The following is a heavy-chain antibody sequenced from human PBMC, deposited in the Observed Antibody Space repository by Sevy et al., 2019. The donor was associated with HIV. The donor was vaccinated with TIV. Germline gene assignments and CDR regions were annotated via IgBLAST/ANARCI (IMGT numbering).Heavy chain of an antibody. V-gene: IGHV3-30*18. CDR2: ISHDGGKK. CDR1: GFIFDDYG. CDR3: TKDPPGNGDFSYGMDV. Sequence: GGSLRLSCVGSGFIFDDYGMHWVRQAPGKGLEWVALISHDGGKKYYADSVKGRFTISRDNFKNTLYLQMNTLRRDDTAAYFCTKDPPGNGDFSYGMDVWGQGTTVTVSS. J-gene: IGHJ6*02. D-gene: IGHD4-17*01.